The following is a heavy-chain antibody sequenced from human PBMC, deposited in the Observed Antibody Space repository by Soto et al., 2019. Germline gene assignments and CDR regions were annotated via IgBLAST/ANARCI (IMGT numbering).Heavy chain of an antibody. CDR2: IYHSGST. V-gene: IGHV4-30-2*01. J-gene: IGHJ4*02. CDR3: ARQMTTVTTVDY. CDR1: GGSISSGCYS. D-gene: IGHD4-17*01. Sequence: SETLSLTCAVSGGSISSGCYSWSWIRQPPGKGLEWIGYIYHSGSTYYNPSLKSRVTISVDRSKNQFSLKLSSVTAADTAVYYCARQMTTVTTVDYWGQGTQVTVSS.